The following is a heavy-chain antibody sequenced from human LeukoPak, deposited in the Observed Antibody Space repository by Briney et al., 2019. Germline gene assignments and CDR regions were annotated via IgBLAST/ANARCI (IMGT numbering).Heavy chain of an antibody. Sequence: GGSLRLSCAASGFTFSSHYMSWVRQAPGKGLEWVANIKQGGSDKYYVDSVKGRFTISRDNAKNSLFLQMNSLRAEDTAVYYCARSPRRALFDYWGQGTLVTVSS. CDR1: GFTFSSHY. V-gene: IGHV3-7*01. J-gene: IGHJ4*02. CDR2: IKQGGSDK. CDR3: ARSPRRALFDY.